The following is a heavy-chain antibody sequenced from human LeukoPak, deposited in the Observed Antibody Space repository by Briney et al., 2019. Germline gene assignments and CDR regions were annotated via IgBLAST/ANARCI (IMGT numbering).Heavy chain of an antibody. V-gene: IGHV3-11*05. CDR3: ARVEVLARGYFDY. CDR1: GFTFSDYY. Sequence: GGSLRLSRAASGFTFSDYYMSWIRQAPGKGLEWVSYISSSSSYTNYADSVKGRFTISRDNAKNSLYLQMNSLRAEDTAVYYCARVEVLARGYFDYWGQGTLVTVSS. D-gene: IGHD3-3*02. J-gene: IGHJ4*02. CDR2: ISSSSSYT.